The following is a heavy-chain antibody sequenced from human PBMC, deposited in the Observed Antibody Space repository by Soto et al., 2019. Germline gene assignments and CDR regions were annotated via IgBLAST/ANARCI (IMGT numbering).Heavy chain of an antibody. J-gene: IGHJ2*01. CDR3: ASRNPPKYWSFDL. Sequence: QVQLQESGPGLVKPSETLSLTCTVSGGSVSSGSHYWSRIRQPPGKGLEWIGYIYYSGSTNYNPSLNSRVTISVDTSKNQFSLRLNSVTAADTAVYYCASRNPPKYWSFDLWGRGTLVTVSS. CDR1: GGSVSSGSHY. V-gene: IGHV4-61*01. CDR2: IYYSGST.